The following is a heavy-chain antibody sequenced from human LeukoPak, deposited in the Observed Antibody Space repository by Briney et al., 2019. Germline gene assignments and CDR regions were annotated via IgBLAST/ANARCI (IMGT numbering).Heavy chain of an antibody. CDR3: ARADSKLFGGFDY. CDR1: GGSISSYY. CDR2: IYYSGST. J-gene: IGHJ4*02. D-gene: IGHD3-10*02. Sequence: SETLSLTCTVSGGSISSYYWSWIRQPPEKGLEWIGYIYYSGSTNYNPSLKSRVTISVDTSKNQFSLKLSSVTAADTAVYYCARADSKLFGGFDYWGQGTLVTVSS. V-gene: IGHV4-59*01.